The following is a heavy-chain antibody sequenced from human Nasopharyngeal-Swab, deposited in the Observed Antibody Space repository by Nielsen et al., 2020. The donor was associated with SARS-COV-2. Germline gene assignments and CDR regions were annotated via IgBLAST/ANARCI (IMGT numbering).Heavy chain of an antibody. D-gene: IGHD4-11*01. V-gene: IGHV3-23*01. CDR1: GFTLSTYA. CDR2: ISGSGGST. CDR3: AKDGSNYPTYYYYGMDV. Sequence: GGSLRLSCAASGFTLSTYAMSGVRQARGKGLEWVSAISGSGGSTYYADSVKGRFTISRDNSKNTLYLQMNSLRAEDTAVYYCAKDGSNYPTYYYYGMDVWGQGTTVTVSS. J-gene: IGHJ6*02.